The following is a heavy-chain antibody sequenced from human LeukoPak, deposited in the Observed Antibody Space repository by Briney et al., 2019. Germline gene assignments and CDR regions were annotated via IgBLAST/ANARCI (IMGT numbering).Heavy chain of an antibody. J-gene: IGHJ4*02. CDR1: GFTFSESA. CDR2: ISETGDST. CDR3: ARGIRIAAIDY. V-gene: IGHV3-23*01. Sequence: GGSLRLSCAVSGFTFSESAMGWVRQAPGKGLEWVASISETGDSTHYADSVKGRFTISRDKSKNTLYLQLNSLRAEDTAVYYCARGIRIAAIDYWGQGTLVTVSS. D-gene: IGHD6-13*01.